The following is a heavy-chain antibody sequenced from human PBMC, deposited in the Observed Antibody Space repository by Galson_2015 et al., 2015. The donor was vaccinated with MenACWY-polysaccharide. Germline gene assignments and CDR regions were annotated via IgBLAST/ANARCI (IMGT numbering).Heavy chain of an antibody. J-gene: IGHJ6*02. CDR1: GFTFSTYP. V-gene: IGHV3-23*01. CDR2: ISDSGGRT. CDR3: ASEDAYYYGMDV. Sequence: SLRLSCAASGFTFSTYPMSWARQAPGKGLRWVSRISDSGGRTFYADSVKGRFTISRDNSKNMLYLQMSSLRVDDAAVYYCASEDAYYYGMDVWAKGPRSPSP.